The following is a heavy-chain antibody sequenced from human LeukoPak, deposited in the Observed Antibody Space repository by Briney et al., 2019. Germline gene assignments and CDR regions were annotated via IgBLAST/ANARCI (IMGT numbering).Heavy chain of an antibody. J-gene: IGHJ6*03. CDR1: GYTFTSYG. CDR2: ISAYNGNT. D-gene: IGHD3-9*01. V-gene: IGHV1-18*01. Sequence: ASVKVSCKASGYTFTSYGISWVRQAPGQGLEWMGWISAYNGNTNYAQKFQGRVTITADESTSTAYMELSSLRSEDTAVYYCARVGQYYDILTGSGNYYYYMDVWGKGTTVTVSS. CDR3: ARVGQYYDILTGSGNYYYYMDV.